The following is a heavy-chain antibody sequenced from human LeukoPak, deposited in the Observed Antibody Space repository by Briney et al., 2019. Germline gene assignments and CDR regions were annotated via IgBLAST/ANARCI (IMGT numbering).Heavy chain of an antibody. V-gene: IGHV3-21*01. CDR3: ARAENYYDSSGALGY. D-gene: IGHD3-22*01. Sequence: GGSLRLSCAASGFTFSSYSMNWVRQAPGKGLEWVSSISGSSSYIYYADSVKGRFTISRDNSKNTLYLQMNSLRAEDTAVYYCARAENYYDSSGALGYWGQGTLVTVSS. CDR1: GFTFSSYS. J-gene: IGHJ4*02. CDR2: ISGSSSYI.